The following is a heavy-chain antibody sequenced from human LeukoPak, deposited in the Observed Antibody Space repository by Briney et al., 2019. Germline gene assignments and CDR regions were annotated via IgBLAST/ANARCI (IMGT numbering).Heavy chain of an antibody. CDR1: GFTFSSYA. CDR2: ISGSGGST. D-gene: IGHD5-18*01. Sequence: GGSLRLSCAASGFTFSSYAMSWVRQAPGKGLEWVSAISGSGGSTYYADSVKGRFTISRDNSKNTLYLQVNSLRAEDTAVYYCAKGSGYSYGYLVTFDYWGQGTLVTVSS. V-gene: IGHV3-23*01. J-gene: IGHJ4*02. CDR3: AKGSGYSYGYLVTFDY.